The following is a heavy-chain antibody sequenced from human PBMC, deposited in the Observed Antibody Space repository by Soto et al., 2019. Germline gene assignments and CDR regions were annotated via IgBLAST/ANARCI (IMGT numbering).Heavy chain of an antibody. CDR3: ARSPNYYYYGFDV. V-gene: IGHV4-61*01. Sequence: SETLYLTCTFSGGSVSSGTYFLSWIRQSPGKRLEWIAYIYYSGSTNYNPSLKSRATISVDTSKSQVSLTLTSVTAADAAVYYCARSPNYYYYGFDVWGQGTTVTVSS. J-gene: IGHJ6*02. D-gene: IGHD3-10*01. CDR1: GGSVSSGTYF. CDR2: IYYSGST.